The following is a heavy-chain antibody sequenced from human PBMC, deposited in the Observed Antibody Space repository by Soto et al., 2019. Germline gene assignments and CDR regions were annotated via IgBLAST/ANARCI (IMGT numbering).Heavy chain of an antibody. CDR3: ARAGPIGIGGVVAATSWSGLAV. CDR2: INPNSGGT. J-gene: IGHJ6*03. V-gene: IGHV1-2*04. D-gene: IGHD2-15*01. Sequence: ASVKVSCKASGYTFTGYYMHWVRQAPGQGLEWMGWINPNSGGTNYAQKFQGWVTMTRDTSISTAYMELSRLRSDDTAVYYCARAGPIGIGGVVAATSWSGLAVWGKGTTV. CDR1: GYTFTGYY.